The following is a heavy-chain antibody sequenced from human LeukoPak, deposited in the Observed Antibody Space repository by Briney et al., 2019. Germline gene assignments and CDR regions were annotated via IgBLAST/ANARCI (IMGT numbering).Heavy chain of an antibody. CDR1: GGSISSSS. D-gene: IGHD4-17*01. J-gene: IGHJ5*02. V-gene: IGHV4-59*01. Sequence: SETLSLTCTVSGGSISSSSYSWIRQPPGKGLEWIGNISYSGSTNYNPSLKSRVTMSADTSKSQFSLKLSSVTAADTAVYYCARGRGYGDYRSGWFDPWGQGTLVTVSS. CDR2: ISYSGST. CDR3: ARGRGYGDYRSGWFDP.